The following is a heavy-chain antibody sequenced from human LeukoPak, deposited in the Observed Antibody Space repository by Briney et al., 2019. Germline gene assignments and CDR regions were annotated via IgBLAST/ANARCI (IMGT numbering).Heavy chain of an antibody. J-gene: IGHJ4*02. CDR3: ASSVVRGIIITFDY. CDR1: GGSITSAGYS. Sequence: PSQTLSLTCGVSGGSITSAGYSWNWIRQPPGKGLEWIGCIYSGGNLQYNPSLKSRVTISMDRSKNQFSLNLSSVTAADTAVYYCASSVVRGIIITFDYWGQGSLVTVSS. V-gene: IGHV4-30-2*01. CDR2: IYSGGNL. D-gene: IGHD3-10*01.